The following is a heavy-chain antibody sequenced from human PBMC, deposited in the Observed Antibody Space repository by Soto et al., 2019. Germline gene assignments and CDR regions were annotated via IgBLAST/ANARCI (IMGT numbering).Heavy chain of an antibody. V-gene: IGHV4-34*01. CDR1: GGSFSGYY. CDR2: INHSGST. D-gene: IGHD6-19*01. J-gene: IGHJ4*02. Sequence: SETLSLTCAVYGGSFSGYYWSWIRQPPGKGLEWIGEINHSGSTNYNPSLKSRVTISVDTSKNQFSLKLSSVTAADTAVYYCARGPRSGWPIDYWGQGTLVTVSS. CDR3: ARGPRSGWPIDY.